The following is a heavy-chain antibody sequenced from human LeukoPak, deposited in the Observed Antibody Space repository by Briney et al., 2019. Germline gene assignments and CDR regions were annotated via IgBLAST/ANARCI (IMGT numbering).Heavy chain of an antibody. CDR2: IYSGGST. CDR3: AREVYSSGWTYYFDY. J-gene: IGHJ4*02. D-gene: IGHD6-19*01. CDR1: GFTVSSNY. V-gene: IGHV3-53*01. Sequence: PGGSLRLSCAASGFTVSSNYMSWVRQAPGKGLEWVSVIYSGGSTYYADSVKGRFTISRDNSKNTLYLQMNSLRAEGTAVYYCAREVYSSGWTYYFDYWGQGTLVTVSS.